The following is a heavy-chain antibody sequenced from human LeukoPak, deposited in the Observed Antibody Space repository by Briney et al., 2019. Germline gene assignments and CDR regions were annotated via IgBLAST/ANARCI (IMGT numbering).Heavy chain of an antibody. J-gene: IGHJ5*02. D-gene: IGHD2-15*01. Sequence: PSETLSLTCTVSGGSISSYYWSWIRRPAGKGLEWIGRIYTSGSTNYNPSLKSRVTMSVDTSKNQFSLKLSSVTAADTAVYYCARDLWGYCSGGSCYGGDTWFDPWGQGTLVTVSS. V-gene: IGHV4-4*07. CDR1: GGSISSYY. CDR3: ARDLWGYCSGGSCYGGDTWFDP. CDR2: IYTSGST.